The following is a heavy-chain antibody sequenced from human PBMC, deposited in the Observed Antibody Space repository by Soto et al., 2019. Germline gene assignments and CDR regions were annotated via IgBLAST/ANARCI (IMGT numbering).Heavy chain of an antibody. CDR3: ARCIQGDYYGMDV. CDR2: INGDYGNT. CDR1: GYTFYSHS. D-gene: IGHD5-18*01. Sequence: QAQLVQSGAEVKKPGASVKVSCKASGYTFYSHSISWVRQAPGQGLEWMGRINGDYGNTQYAQKFRGRVTMTTDTTTTTVYMELTNLRSDDTAVYYCARCIQGDYYGMDVWGQGTTVTVSS. J-gene: IGHJ6*02. V-gene: IGHV1-18*01.